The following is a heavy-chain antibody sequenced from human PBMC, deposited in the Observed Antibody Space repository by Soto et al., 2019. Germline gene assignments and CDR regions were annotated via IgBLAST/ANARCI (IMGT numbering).Heavy chain of an antibody. CDR3: ARVRTPGQLNWSYVAFDI. CDR1: GFTFSSYG. CDR2: IWYDASNK. D-gene: IGHD1-7*01. V-gene: IGHV3-33*01. Sequence: GGSLRLSCAASGFTFSSYGMHWVRQAPGKGLEWVAVIWYDASNKYYADSVKGRFTISRDNSKNTLYLQMNSLRAEDTAVYYCARVRTPGQLNWSYVAFDIWGQGTMDTVSS. J-gene: IGHJ3*02.